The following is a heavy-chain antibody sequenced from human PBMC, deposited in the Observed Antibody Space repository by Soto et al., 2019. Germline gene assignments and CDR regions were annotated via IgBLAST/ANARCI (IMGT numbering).Heavy chain of an antibody. Sequence: ASVKVSCKASGYTFTSYGISWVRQAPGKRFDWMGWISAYNGNTNYAQKLQGRVTMTTDTSTSTAYMELRSLRSDDTAVYYCARIGYYDILTGPYGMDVWGQGTTVTVSS. J-gene: IGHJ6*02. V-gene: IGHV1-18*01. D-gene: IGHD3-9*01. CDR3: ARIGYYDILTGPYGMDV. CDR2: ISAYNGNT. CDR1: GYTFTSYG.